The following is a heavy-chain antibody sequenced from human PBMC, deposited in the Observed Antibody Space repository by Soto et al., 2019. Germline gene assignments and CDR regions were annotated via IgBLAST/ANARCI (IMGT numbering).Heavy chain of an antibody. D-gene: IGHD2-15*01. J-gene: IGHJ3*01. CDR3: ARPSYGLLDAFDV. Sequence: VQLLESGGGLVQPGGSLRLSCAASGFTFRDYAMNWVRQAPGKGLEWVSDISGSGDSARYADSVRGRFTISRDNSRNTLYLQMNSLRVDDTAVYYCARPSYGLLDAFDVWGQGTMVTVSA. CDR1: GFTFRDYA. V-gene: IGHV3-23*01. CDR2: ISGSGDSA.